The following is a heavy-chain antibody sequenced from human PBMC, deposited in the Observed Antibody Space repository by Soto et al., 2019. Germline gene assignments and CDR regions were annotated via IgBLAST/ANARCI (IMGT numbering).Heavy chain of an antibody. CDR1: GFTFDDYT. CDR3: ARHAGSNHINF. CDR2: IYPGDSDT. D-gene: IGHD3-10*01. Sequence: PGGSLRLSCAASGFTFDDYTMQWVRQAPGKGLEWLGFIYPGDSDTRYNQSFQGQGTIAADKSVNTAYLQWRSRKGWGAAKYYCARHAGSNHINFWRQGTLVTVSS. J-gene: IGHJ4*02. V-gene: IGHV5-51*01.